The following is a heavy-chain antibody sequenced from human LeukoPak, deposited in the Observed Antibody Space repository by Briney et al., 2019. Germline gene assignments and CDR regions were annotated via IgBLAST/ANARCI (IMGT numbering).Heavy chain of an antibody. V-gene: IGHV3-74*01. CDR2: IASDGSGT. CDR1: GFTFSSYW. J-gene: IGHJ4*02. D-gene: IGHD4-23*01. CDR3: ARGRPHGNDY. Sequence: GGSLRLSCAASGFTFSSYWMNWVRHAPGKGLVWVSRIASDGSGTTYADSVKGRFSISRDNAKNALYLQMNSLRVEDTAVYYCARGRPHGNDYWGQGTLVTVSS.